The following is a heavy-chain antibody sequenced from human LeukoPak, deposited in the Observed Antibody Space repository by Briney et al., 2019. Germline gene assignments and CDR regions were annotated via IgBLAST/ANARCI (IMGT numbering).Heavy chain of an antibody. J-gene: IGHJ4*02. CDR1: GFTFSSYG. V-gene: IGHV3-33*01. Sequence: GRSLRLSCAASGFTFSSYGMHWVRQAPGKGLEGVAVIWYDGSNKYYADSVTGRFTISRDNSKNPLYLQMNSLRAEDTAVYYCAREEQWLVSDYYFDYWGQGTLVTVSS. D-gene: IGHD6-19*01. CDR3: AREEQWLVSDYYFDY. CDR2: IWYDGSNK.